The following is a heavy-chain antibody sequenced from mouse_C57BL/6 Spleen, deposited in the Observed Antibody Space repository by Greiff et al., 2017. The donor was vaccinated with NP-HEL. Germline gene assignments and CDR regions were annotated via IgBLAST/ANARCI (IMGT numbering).Heavy chain of an antibody. J-gene: IGHJ2*01. CDR2: INPNTGGT. CDR1: GYTFTDYY. V-gene: IGHV1-26*01. CDR3: ARSYDGYYNY. D-gene: IGHD2-3*01. Sequence: EVQLQQSGPELVKPGASVKISCTASGYTFTDYYMNWVKQSHGKSLEWIGDINPNTGGTSYNQKFKCKATLTVDKSSSTAYMELRSLTSEDSAVDYCARSYDGYYNYWGQGTTLTVSS.